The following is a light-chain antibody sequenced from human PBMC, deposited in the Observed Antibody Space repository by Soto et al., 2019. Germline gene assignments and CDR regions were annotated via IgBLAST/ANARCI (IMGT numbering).Light chain of an antibody. CDR3: CLYAGSSTVV. V-gene: IGLV2-23*01. Sequence: QSALTQPASVSGSPGQSITISCTGTSSDVGSYNLVSWYQQHPGKAPKLMIYEGSKRPSGVPNRFSGPKSANTASLTPSGRQGEDEADYYCCLYAGSSTVVFGGGTKLTVL. CDR1: SSDVGSYNL. CDR2: EGS. J-gene: IGLJ2*01.